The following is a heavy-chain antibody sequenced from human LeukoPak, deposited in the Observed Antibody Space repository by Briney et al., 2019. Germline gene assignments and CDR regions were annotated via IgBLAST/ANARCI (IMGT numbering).Heavy chain of an antibody. Sequence: ASVKVSCKASAYTFTSYTMHWVRQAPGQRLDWMGWINVGNGKTKYSQKFQGRVSITRDTSASTAYMELSSLRSEDTAVYYCARTYDVLTGFISSYFFDYWGQGTLVTVSS. CDR2: INVGNGKT. V-gene: IGHV1-3*01. D-gene: IGHD3-9*01. J-gene: IGHJ4*02. CDR1: AYTFTSYT. CDR3: ARTYDVLTGFISSYFFDY.